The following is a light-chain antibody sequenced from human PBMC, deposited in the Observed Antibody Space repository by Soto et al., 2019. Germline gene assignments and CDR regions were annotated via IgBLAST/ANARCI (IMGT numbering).Light chain of an antibody. CDR3: QQYNSYSWT. J-gene: IGKJ1*01. Sequence: DIQMIPSASTLSASVGDRVIITCRASQSISSWLAWYQQKPGKAPKLLIYKASSLESGVPSRFSGSGSGTEFTLTTSSLQPDDFATYYCQQYNSYSWTFGQGTKV. CDR2: KAS. CDR1: QSISSW. V-gene: IGKV1-5*03.